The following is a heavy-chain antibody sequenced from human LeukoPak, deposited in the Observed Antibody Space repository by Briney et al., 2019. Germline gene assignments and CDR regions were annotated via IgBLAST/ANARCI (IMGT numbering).Heavy chain of an antibody. CDR2: ISGSGGST. CDR1: GFTFSSYA. CDR3: ANDESRYSYGYYRNY. Sequence: GGSLRLSCAASGFTFSSYAMSWVRQAPGKGLEWVSAISGSGGSTYYADSVKGRFTISRDNSKNTLYLQMNSLRAEDTAVYYCANDESRYSYGYYRNYWGQGTLVTVSS. D-gene: IGHD5-18*01. J-gene: IGHJ4*02. V-gene: IGHV3-23*01.